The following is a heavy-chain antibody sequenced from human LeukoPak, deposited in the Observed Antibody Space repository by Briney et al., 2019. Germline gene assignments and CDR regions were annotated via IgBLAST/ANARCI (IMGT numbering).Heavy chain of an antibody. D-gene: IGHD5-12*01. CDR1: GGTFSSYA. V-gene: IGHV1-69*13. CDR2: INPIFGTA. J-gene: IGHJ4*02. Sequence: SVKVSCXASGGTFSSYAISWVRQAPGQGLEWMGGINPIFGTANYAQKFRGRVTITADESTSTAYMELSSLRSEDTAVYYCARVVSGYERGRFDYWGQGTLVTVSS. CDR3: ARVVSGYERGRFDY.